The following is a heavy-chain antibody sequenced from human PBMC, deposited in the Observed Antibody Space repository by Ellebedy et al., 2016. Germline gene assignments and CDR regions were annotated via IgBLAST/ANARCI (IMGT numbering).Heavy chain of an antibody. CDR2: IYYSGST. CDR3: ASTYYGSGSPIDY. J-gene: IGHJ4*02. Sequence: LRLXXTVSGGPISSGGYYWSWIRQHPGKGLEWIGYIYYSGSTYYNPSLKSRVTISVDTSKNQFSLKLSSVTAADTAVYYCASTYYGSGSPIDYWGQGTLVTVSS. CDR1: GGPISSGGYY. V-gene: IGHV4-31*03. D-gene: IGHD3-10*01.